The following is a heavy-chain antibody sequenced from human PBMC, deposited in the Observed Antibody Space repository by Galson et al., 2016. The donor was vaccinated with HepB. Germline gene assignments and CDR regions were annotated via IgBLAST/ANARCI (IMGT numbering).Heavy chain of an antibody. CDR1: EYTFTNYY. V-gene: IGHV1-46*01. D-gene: IGHD2/OR15-2a*01. CDR2: INCGSGFT. Sequence: SVKVSCKASEYTFTNYYIHWVRQAPEQGLEWMGVINCGSGFTSYLQKFQGRVTMTRDTSTSTAYMELSSLRSEDTAVFYCAREGRTSTYSLFTLDYWGQGTLVTVSS. J-gene: IGHJ4*02. CDR3: AREGRTSTYSLFTLDY.